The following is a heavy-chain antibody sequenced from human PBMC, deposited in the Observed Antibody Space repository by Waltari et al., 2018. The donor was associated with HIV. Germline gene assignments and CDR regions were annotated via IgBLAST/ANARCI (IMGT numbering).Heavy chain of an antibody. V-gene: IGHV1-46*03. D-gene: IGHD3-22*01. CDR2: INPSGGRT. J-gene: IGHJ4*02. CDR3: AREITMIVVATYYFDY. Sequence: QVQLVQSGAEVKKPGASVKVSCKASGYTFTSYYMHWVRQAPGQGLEWMGIINPSGGRTSYAQKLQGIVTMTRNTAMSTVYMELSSLRSEDTAGYYCAREITMIVVATYYFDYWGQGTLVTVSS. CDR1: GYTFTSYY.